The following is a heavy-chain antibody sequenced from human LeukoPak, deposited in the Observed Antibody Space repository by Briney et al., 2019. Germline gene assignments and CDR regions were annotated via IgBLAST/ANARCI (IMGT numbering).Heavy chain of an antibody. V-gene: IGHV3-11*01. CDR3: TKERRGSYPAFNN. CDR2: ITTSGSST. CDR1: GFSFSNYY. Sequence: GGSLRLSCASSGFSFSNYYMSWVRQAPGKGLEWISYITTSGSSTNYADSEKGRFTISRDNAKNSVVLQMNSLRTEDTAVYYCTKERRGSYPAFNNWGKGTLVTV. J-gene: IGHJ4*02. D-gene: IGHD3-16*02.